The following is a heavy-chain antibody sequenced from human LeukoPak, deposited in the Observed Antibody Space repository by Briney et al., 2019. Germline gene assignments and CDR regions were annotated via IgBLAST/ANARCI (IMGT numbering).Heavy chain of an antibody. V-gene: IGHV4-39*07. Sequence: SETLSLTCTVSGGSISSSSYYWGWIRQPPGKGLEWIGSIYYSGSTYYNPSLKSRVTISVDTSKNQFSLKLSSVTAADTAVYYCAKGGPEASAGLSWFDPWGQGTLVTVSS. CDR1: GGSISSSSYY. CDR2: IYYSGST. D-gene: IGHD1-14*01. J-gene: IGHJ5*02. CDR3: AKGGPEASAGLSWFDP.